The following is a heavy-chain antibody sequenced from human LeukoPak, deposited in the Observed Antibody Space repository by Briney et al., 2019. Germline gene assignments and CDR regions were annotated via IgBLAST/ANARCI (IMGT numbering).Heavy chain of an antibody. Sequence: GGSLRLSCAASGFTSSSYSMNWVRQAPGKGLEWVSYISSSSSTIYYADSVKGRFTISRDNAKNSLYLQMNSLRAEDTAVYYCARANDFWSGYSKVYLDYWGQGTLVTVSS. J-gene: IGHJ4*02. CDR3: ARANDFWSGYSKVYLDY. D-gene: IGHD3-3*01. CDR1: GFTSSSYS. V-gene: IGHV3-48*04. CDR2: ISSSSSTI.